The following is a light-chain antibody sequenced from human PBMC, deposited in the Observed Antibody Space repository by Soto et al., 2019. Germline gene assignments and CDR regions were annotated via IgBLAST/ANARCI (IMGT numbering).Light chain of an antibody. V-gene: IGLV2-23*02. Sequence: QSVLTQPASVSGSPGQSITISCTGTSSDVGSYNLVSWYQQHPGKAPKLMIYEVSKRPSGFFNRFSGSKSGNTASLTISGLQAEDEADYYCCSYAGSSTYVFGTGTKVTVL. CDR2: EVS. CDR1: SSDVGSYNL. CDR3: CSYAGSSTYV. J-gene: IGLJ1*01.